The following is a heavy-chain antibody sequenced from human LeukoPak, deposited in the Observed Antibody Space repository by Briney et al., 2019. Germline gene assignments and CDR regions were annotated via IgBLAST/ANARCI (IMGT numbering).Heavy chain of an antibody. CDR2: IYYSGST. D-gene: IGHD2-2*01. CDR1: GGSLSSSSYY. CDR3: ASGFVVVPAATSWFDY. J-gene: IGHJ4*02. Sequence: SETLSLTCTVSGGSLSSSSYYWGWIRQPPGKGLEWIGSIYYSGSTYYNPSLKSRVTISVDTSKNQFSLKLSSVTAADTAVYYCASGFVVVPAATSWFDYWGQGTLVTVSS. V-gene: IGHV4-39*01.